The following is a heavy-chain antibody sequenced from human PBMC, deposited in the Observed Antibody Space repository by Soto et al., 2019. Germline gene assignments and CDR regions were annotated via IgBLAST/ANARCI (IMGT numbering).Heavy chain of an antibody. CDR2: IYPGDSDT. CDR1: GYSFKNSW. J-gene: IGHJ6*02. CDR3: AGGGVRGVITRTRDYYGMDV. Sequence: GDSLKISCQGAGYSFKNSWISWVRQSPGKGLEWMGIIYPGDSDTRYSPSFQGQVTISADKSISTAYLQWSSLKASDTAMYYCAGGGVRGVITRTRDYYGMDVWGQGTTVTVSS. D-gene: IGHD3-10*01. V-gene: IGHV5-51*01.